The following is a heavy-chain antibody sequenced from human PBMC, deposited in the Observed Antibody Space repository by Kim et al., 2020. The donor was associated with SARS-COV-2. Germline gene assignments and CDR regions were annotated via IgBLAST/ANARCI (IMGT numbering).Heavy chain of an antibody. CDR3: ARGHSGRMSFDY. CDR1: GFSFSSFG. D-gene: IGHD3-10*01. CDR2: IGADNGNT. V-gene: IGHV1-18*01. Sequence: ASVKVFCKASGFSFSSFGVSWVRQAPGLGPEWMGWIGADNGNTKYGKKLQGRITMTTDTSTKTAYLELGSLTSDDTAVYYCARGHSGRMSFDYWGQGTLVTVSS. J-gene: IGHJ4*02.